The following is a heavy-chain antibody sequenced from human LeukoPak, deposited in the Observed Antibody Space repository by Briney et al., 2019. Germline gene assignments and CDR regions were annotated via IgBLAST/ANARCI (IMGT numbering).Heavy chain of an antibody. Sequence: GWSLRLSCAASGFTFSSYAMSWIRQAPGKGLQWVSAISGSGGSTYYADSVKGRFTISRDNSKTTLYLQMNSLRAEDTAVYYCAKAPDIVVVPARFDYWGQGTLVTVSS. V-gene: IGHV3-23*01. CDR1: GFTFSSYA. J-gene: IGHJ4*02. CDR2: ISGSGGST. D-gene: IGHD2-2*01. CDR3: AKAPDIVVVPARFDY.